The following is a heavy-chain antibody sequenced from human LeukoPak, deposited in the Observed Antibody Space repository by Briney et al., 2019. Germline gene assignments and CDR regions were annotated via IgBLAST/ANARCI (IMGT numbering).Heavy chain of an antibody. CDR1: VFILRSWY. CDR3: ARDGSSGDSRGGCPWYFQH. V-gene: IGHV3-53*01. Sequence: GGPLRLSCAACVFILRSWYMSGRRQAPGKGVEWVSVIYSAGSTNYADSVTGRLPISRDKPKNTLYLQMHSLSADDTGVYYSARDGSSGDSRGGCPWYFQHWGQGTLVTVSS. D-gene: IGHD2-15*01. CDR2: IYSAGST. J-gene: IGHJ1*01.